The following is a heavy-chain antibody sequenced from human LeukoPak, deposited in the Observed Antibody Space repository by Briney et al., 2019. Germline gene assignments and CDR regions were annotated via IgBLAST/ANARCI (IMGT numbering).Heavy chain of an antibody. CDR1: GFTFSDHY. CDR3: ARSPPDFRYFDY. Sequence: GGSLRLSCAASGFTFSDHYMDWVRQAPGKGLEWVGRIRNKANSYTTEYAASVKGRFSISRDESKDSLYLQMNSLISEDTAVYYCARSPPDFRYFDYWGQGTLVTVSS. V-gene: IGHV3-72*01. CDR2: IRNKANSYTT. D-gene: IGHD3-3*01. J-gene: IGHJ4*02.